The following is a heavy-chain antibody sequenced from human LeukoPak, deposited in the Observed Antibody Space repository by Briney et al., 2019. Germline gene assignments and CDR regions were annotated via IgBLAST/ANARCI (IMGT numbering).Heavy chain of an antibody. D-gene: IGHD2-8*01. CDR3: ARSREVYASNWFDP. J-gene: IGHJ5*02. CDR2: ISGSNSYI. CDR1: GFTFSSYT. V-gene: IGHV3-21*04. Sequence: GGSLRLSCAASGFTFSSYTMHWIRQAPGKGLEWVSSISGSNSYIFYADSVKGRFTVSRDNAKDSLYLQMNSLRAEDTAVYYCARSREVYASNWFDPWGQGTLVTVSS.